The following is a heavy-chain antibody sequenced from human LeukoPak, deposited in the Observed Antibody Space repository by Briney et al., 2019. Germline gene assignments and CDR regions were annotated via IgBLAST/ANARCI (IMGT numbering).Heavy chain of an antibody. J-gene: IGHJ5*02. CDR3: AYCSSTSCHTGGWFDP. D-gene: IGHD2-2*01. V-gene: IGHV1-69*13. CDR2: IIPIFGTA. CDR1: GGTFSSYA. Sequence: SVKVSCKASGGTFSSYAISWVRQAPGQGLEWMGGIIPIFGTANYAQKFQGRVTITADETTSTAYMELSSLRSEDTAVYYCAYCSSTSCHTGGWFDPWGQGTLVTVSS.